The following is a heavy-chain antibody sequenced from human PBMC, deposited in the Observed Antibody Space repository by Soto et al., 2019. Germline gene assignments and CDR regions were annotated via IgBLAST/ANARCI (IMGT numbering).Heavy chain of an antibody. CDR2: ISTAGDT. J-gene: IGHJ4*02. D-gene: IGHD5-18*01. V-gene: IGHV3-13*01. CDR3: ARGNLYSYGSYYFDY. Sequence: GGSLRLSCAASGFTFSGYDMHWVRQAPGKGLEWVSAISTAGDTYYPGSVKGRFTISRQNAMNSLYLQMNSLRAEDTAVYYCARGNLYSYGSYYFDYWGQGTLVTVSS. CDR1: GFTFSGYD.